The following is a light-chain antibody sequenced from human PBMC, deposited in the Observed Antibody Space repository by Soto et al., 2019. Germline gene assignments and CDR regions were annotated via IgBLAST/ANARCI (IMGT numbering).Light chain of an antibody. CDR3: QQLNSYPVT. CDR1: QGISSY. J-gene: IGKJ4*01. CDR2: AAS. V-gene: IGKV1-9*01. Sequence: DIPLTQSPSFLSASVGDRVTITCRASQGISSYLAWYQQKPGKAPKLLIYAASTLQSGVPSRFSGSGSGTDFTLTIISLQPEDFSTYYCQQLNSYPVTFGGGTKVEIK.